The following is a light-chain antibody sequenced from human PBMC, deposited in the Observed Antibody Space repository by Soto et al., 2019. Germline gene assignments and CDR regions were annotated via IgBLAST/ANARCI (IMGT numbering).Light chain of an antibody. CDR1: QSVSRF. CDR3: QQRSDGFT. Sequence: EIVMTQSPATLSVSPGERVTLSCRASQSVSRFLAWYQQRPGQAPRLLIYDTSTRATGVPARFSGSGSGTDFTLTISSLEPEDCAVYYCQQRSDGFTFGPGTKVDI. J-gene: IGKJ3*01. CDR2: DTS. V-gene: IGKV3-11*01.